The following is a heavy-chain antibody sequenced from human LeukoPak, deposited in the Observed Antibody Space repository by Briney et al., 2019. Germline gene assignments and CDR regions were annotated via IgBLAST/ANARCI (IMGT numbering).Heavy chain of an antibody. CDR2: IYSGGST. CDR1: GFTFSSNY. J-gene: IGHJ4*02. Sequence: PGGSLRLSCAASGFTFSSNYMSWVRQAPGKGLEGVSVIYSGGSTYYSDSVTGRFTISRDNSKNTLYLQMNSPRAEDTAVYYCARGDIVATSDWGQGTLVTVSS. V-gene: IGHV3-66*02. D-gene: IGHD5-12*01. CDR3: ARGDIVATSD.